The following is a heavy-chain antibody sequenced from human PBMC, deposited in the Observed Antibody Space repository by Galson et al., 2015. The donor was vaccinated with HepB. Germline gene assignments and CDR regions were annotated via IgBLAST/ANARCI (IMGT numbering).Heavy chain of an antibody. V-gene: IGHV3-11*01. CDR1: GFTFSDYY. CDR2: ISSGGSTT. CDR3: ATGGIKNAIVGAPY. J-gene: IGHJ4*02. D-gene: IGHD1-26*01. Sequence: SPRLSCAASGFTFSDYYMSWIRQSPGQGLEWLAYISSGGSTTYYVDSVKGRFTISRDNAKNSLFLQMNSLRAEDTALYYCATGGIKNAIVGAPYWGQGTLVTVSS.